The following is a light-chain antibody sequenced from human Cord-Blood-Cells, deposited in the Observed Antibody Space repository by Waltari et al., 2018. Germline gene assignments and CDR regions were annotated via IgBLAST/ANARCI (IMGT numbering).Light chain of an antibody. CDR3: QQSYSTPRFT. Sequence: DIQMTQSPSSLSASVGYRATITCRASQSISSYLNWYQQKPGKAPKLLIYAASSLQSGVPSRFSGSGSGTDFTLTISSLQPEDFATYYCQQSYSTPRFTFGPGTKVDIK. CDR1: QSISSY. V-gene: IGKV1-39*01. CDR2: AAS. J-gene: IGKJ3*01.